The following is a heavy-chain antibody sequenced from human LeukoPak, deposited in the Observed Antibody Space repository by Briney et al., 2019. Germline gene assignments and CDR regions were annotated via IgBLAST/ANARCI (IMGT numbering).Heavy chain of an antibody. J-gene: IGHJ6*03. Sequence: GGSLRLSCAASGFTFSSYAMSWVRQAPGKGLEWVSAISGSGGSTYYADSVKGRFTISRDNSKNTLYLQMNSLRAEDTAVYYCARRVGRWFGERAYYYNYMDVWGKGTTVTISS. CDR2: ISGSGGST. D-gene: IGHD3-10*01. V-gene: IGHV3-23*01. CDR3: ARRVGRWFGERAYYYNYMDV. CDR1: GFTFSSYA.